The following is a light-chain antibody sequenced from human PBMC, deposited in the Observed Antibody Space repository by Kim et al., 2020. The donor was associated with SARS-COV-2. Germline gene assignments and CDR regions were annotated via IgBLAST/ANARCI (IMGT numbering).Light chain of an antibody. CDR3: QQLNGFPLT. Sequence: ASVGDRVTITCRASENIGSWLAWYQQKPGKAPSLLIYSTSTLHSGVPSRFSGSGSVTDFTLTVSSLHPEDSAVYYCQQLNGFPLTFGGGTKVDIK. V-gene: IGKV1-12*01. CDR1: ENIGSW. J-gene: IGKJ4*01. CDR2: STS.